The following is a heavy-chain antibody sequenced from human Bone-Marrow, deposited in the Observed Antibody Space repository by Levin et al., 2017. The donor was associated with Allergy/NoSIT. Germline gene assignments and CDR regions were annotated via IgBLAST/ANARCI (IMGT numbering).Heavy chain of an antibody. CDR1: GFIFKNYG. CDR2: VSAHNGHT. V-gene: IGHV1-18*04. Sequence: ASVKVSCKTSGFIFKNYGFIWVRQAPGQGLEWMGWVSAHNGHTNYEVKFHGRVTLSADTSTNTTHMELRSLRSDDTAVYYCARAAQPFTFYDSDGYAYWGQGTLVTVSS. J-gene: IGHJ4*02. CDR3: ARAAQPFTFYDSDGYAY. D-gene: IGHD2/OR15-2a*01.